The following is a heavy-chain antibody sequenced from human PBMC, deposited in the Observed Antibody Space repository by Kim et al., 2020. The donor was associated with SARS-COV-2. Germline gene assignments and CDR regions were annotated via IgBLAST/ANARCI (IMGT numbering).Heavy chain of an antibody. CDR1: GGSISSGGYY. Sequence: SETLSLTCTVSGGSISSGGYYWSWIRQHPGKGLEWIGYIYYSGSTYYNPSLKSRVTISVDTSKNQFSLKLSSVTAADTAVYYCAREGKWLRLNDAFDIWGQGTMVTVSS. D-gene: IGHD5-12*01. V-gene: IGHV4-31*03. CDR2: IYYSGST. CDR3: AREGKWLRLNDAFDI. J-gene: IGHJ3*02.